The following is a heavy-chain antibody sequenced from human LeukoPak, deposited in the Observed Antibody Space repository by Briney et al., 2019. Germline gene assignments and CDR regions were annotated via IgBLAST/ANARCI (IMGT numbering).Heavy chain of an antibody. CDR3: ARGVTNDY. CDR1: GGSISSYS. D-gene: IGHD5-18*01. J-gene: IGHJ4*02. Sequence: SETLSLTCTVSGGSISSYSWSWIRQPPGKGLEWIGYIYHSGSTYYNPSLKSRVTISVDRSKNQFSLKLSSVTAADTAVYYCARGVTNDYWGQGTLVTVSS. V-gene: IGHV4-30-2*01. CDR2: IYHSGST.